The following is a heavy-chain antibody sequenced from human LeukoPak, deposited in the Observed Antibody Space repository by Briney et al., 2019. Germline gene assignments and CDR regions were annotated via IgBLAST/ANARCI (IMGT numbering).Heavy chain of an antibody. J-gene: IGHJ4*02. D-gene: IGHD3-9*01. CDR1: GGSISSHY. CDR3: ARGLWNILTGYYIDY. Sequence: PSETLSLTCTVSGGSISSHYWSWIRQPPGKELEWIAYIYYSGSTNYNPSLKSRVTISVDTSKKQFSLKLSSVTAADTAVYYCARGLWNILTGYYIDYWGQGTLVTVSS. CDR2: IYYSGST. V-gene: IGHV4-59*11.